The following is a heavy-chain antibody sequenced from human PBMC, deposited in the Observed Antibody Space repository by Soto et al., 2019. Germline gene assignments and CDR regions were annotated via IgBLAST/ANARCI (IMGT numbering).Heavy chain of an antibody. J-gene: IGHJ4*02. D-gene: IGHD6-13*01. Sequence: SETLSLTCTVSGGSISSSSYYWGWIRHPPGKGLEWIGSIYYSGSTYYNPSLKSRVTISVDTSKNQFSLKLSSVTAADTAVYYCARHADIAAAGPFDWFDYWGQGTLVTVSS. V-gene: IGHV4-39*01. CDR3: ARHADIAAAGPFDWFDY. CDR1: GGSISSSSYY. CDR2: IYYSGST.